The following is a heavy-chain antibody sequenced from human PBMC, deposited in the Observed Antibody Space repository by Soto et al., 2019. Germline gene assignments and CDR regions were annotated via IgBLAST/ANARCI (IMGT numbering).Heavy chain of an antibody. V-gene: IGHV4-30-4*01. CDR1: GGSISSGDYY. CDR3: ARAGEMATRNFDY. Sequence: PSETLSLTCTVSGGSISSGDYYWSWIRQPPGKGLEWIGYIYYSGSTCYNPSLKSRVTISVDTSKNQFPLKLSSVTAADTAVYYCARAGEMATRNFDYWGQGTLVTVYS. CDR2: IYYSGST. J-gene: IGHJ4*02. D-gene: IGHD3-10*01.